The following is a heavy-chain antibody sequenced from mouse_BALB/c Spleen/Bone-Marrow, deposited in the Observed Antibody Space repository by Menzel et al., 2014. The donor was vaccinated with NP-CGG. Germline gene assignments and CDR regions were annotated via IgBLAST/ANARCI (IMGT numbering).Heavy chain of an antibody. CDR1: GYTFTDYV. CDR2: IYPGSGST. V-gene: IGHV1-81*01. Sequence: QVQLQQSGPELVKPGASVKMSCKASGYTFTDYVISWVKQRTGQGPEWIGEIYPGSGSTYSNEKFKGKATLTADKSSNTAYMQLSSLTSEDSAVYFCARSPNWDPYYAVDSWGQGTSVTVSS. D-gene: IGHD4-1*01. CDR3: ARSPNWDPYYAVDS. J-gene: IGHJ4*01.